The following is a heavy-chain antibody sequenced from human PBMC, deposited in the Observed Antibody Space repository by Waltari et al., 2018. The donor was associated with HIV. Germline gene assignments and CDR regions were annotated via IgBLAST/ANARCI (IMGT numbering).Heavy chain of an antibody. CDR3: ARGYWNFDL. V-gene: IGHV3-7*01. Sequence: EVQLVESGGGLVQPGGSLRLSCAASGFTLSTYWMGWVRQAPGKGLEWVGNIKQDGSEKNYGDSVKGRFTISRDNAKSTLYLQMNSLRAEDTAVYHCARGYWNFDLWGRGTLVTVSS. CDR1: GFTLSTYW. J-gene: IGHJ2*01. CDR2: IKQDGSEK.